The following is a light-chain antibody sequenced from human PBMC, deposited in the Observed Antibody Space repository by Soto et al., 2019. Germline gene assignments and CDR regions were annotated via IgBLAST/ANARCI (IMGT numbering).Light chain of an antibody. V-gene: IGKV3-15*01. CDR1: QSVFSS. J-gene: IGKJ4*02. CDR2: GAA. Sequence: EIVMTQSPATLSVSPGERVTLSCRASQSVFSSLAWYQQKPGQAPRLLIYGAATRSTGIPARFSGSGSGTDFTLTISSLQSEDFAVYFWQQYHTWPAFGRGTRVEI. CDR3: QQYHTWPA.